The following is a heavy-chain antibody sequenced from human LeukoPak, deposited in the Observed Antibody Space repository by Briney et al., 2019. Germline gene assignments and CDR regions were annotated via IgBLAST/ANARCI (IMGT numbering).Heavy chain of an antibody. Sequence: GGSLRPSCTASGFNLTNYAMHWVRQAPGKGLKWLTLISYSGDNTYYADSVKGRFTFSRDKAKNTLYLQMNSLRPEDSAVYYCASDPRDGGQNVWGKGTMVTVSS. CDR1: GFNLTNYA. CDR3: ASDPRDGGQNV. J-gene: IGHJ6*04. V-gene: IGHV3-30*04. D-gene: IGHD5-24*01. CDR2: ISYSGDNT.